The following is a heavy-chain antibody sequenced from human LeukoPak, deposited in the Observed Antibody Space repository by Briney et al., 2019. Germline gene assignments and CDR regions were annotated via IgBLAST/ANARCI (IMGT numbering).Heavy chain of an antibody. V-gene: IGHV3-23*01. CDR2: ISGSGGST. Sequence: GGSLRLSCAASGFTFSSYAMSWVRQAPGKGLEWVSAISGSGGSTYYADSVKGRFTISRDNSKNTLYLQMNSLRAEDTAVYYCARDLRGTYYFDYWGQGTLVTVSS. D-gene: IGHD1-1*01. CDR3: ARDLRGTYYFDY. J-gene: IGHJ4*02. CDR1: GFTFSSYA.